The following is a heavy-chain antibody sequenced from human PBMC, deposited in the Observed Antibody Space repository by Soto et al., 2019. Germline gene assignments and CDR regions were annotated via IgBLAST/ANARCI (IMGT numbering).Heavy chain of an antibody. J-gene: IGHJ4*02. CDR2: TYYIGHT. Sequence: QLQLQESGSGLVKPSETLSLTCIVSNGSISSRRSYWGWIRQTPGMLLEWLGRTYYIGHTYCNPSLKSRVTIGIHTSKPQLSLKINSLTAADTAVYFCGGQDYGAKGYYFENWGQGALVTVSS. D-gene: IGHD4-17*01. V-gene: IGHV4-39*01. CDR1: NGSISSRRSY. CDR3: GGQDYGAKGYYFEN.